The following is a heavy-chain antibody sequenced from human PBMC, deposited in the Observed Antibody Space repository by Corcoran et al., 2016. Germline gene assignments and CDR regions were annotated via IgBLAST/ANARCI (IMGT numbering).Heavy chain of an antibody. D-gene: IGHD5-12*01. CDR1: GGSFSGYY. J-gene: IGHJ4*02. Sequence: QVQLQQWGAGLLKPSETLSLTCAVYGGSFSGYYWNWIRQPPGKGLEWIGEINHSGSTNHNPSLKSRVTISVDSSKNQFSLKLSSVTAADTAVYYCARGGQWLLYSFDSWGQGTLVTVSS. CDR3: ARGGQWLLYSFDS. V-gene: IGHV4-34*01. CDR2: INHSGST.